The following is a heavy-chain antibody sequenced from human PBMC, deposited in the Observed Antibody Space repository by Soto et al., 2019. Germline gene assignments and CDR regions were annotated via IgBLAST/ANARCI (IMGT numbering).Heavy chain of an antibody. Sequence: GGSLRLSCAASGFTFSSYAMSWVRQAPGKGLEWVSAISGSGGSTYYADSVKGRFTISRDNSKNTLYLQMNSLRAEDTAVYYCAKDYFWSGSGYYFDYWGQGTLVTVSS. J-gene: IGHJ4*02. CDR1: GFTFSSYA. V-gene: IGHV3-23*01. CDR3: AKDYFWSGSGYYFDY. CDR2: ISGSGGST. D-gene: IGHD3-3*01.